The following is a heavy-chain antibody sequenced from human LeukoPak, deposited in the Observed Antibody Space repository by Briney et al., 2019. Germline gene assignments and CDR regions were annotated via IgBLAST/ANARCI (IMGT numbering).Heavy chain of an antibody. CDR1: GGSISSSSYY. D-gene: IGHD6-19*01. CDR3: VRSPPTIRGWYGINDAFDI. J-gene: IGHJ3*02. CDR2: IYYSGST. Sequence: PSETLSLTCTVSGGSISSSSYYWGRIRQPPGKGLNWIGSIYYSGSTYYNPSLKSRVTISVDTSRNQFSLNLSSVTAADTAMYYCVRSPPTIRGWYGINDAFDIWGQGTMVTVSS. V-gene: IGHV4-39*07.